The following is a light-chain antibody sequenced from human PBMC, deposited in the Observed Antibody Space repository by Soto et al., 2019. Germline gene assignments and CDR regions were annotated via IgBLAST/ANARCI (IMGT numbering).Light chain of an antibody. CDR3: SSYTSSGTPNYV. Sequence: QSVLTQPASVSGSPGQSITISCTGTSSDVGGYNYVSWYQQHPGKAPKLMIYDVSNRPSGVSNRFSGSKSGNTASLTISGLQAEDEADYYCSSYTSSGTPNYVFGTGTKVTVL. CDR1: SSDVGGYNY. V-gene: IGLV2-14*01. J-gene: IGLJ1*01. CDR2: DVS.